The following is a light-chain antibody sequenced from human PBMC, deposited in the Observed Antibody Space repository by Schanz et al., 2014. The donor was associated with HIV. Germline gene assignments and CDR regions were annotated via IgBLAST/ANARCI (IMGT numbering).Light chain of an antibody. CDR3: QQSRTTSLH. J-gene: IGKJ4*01. Sequence: DIQMTQSPSSLSASVGDRLILTCRASQNISSSLNWYQQKSGKAPKLLVFGVSTLQSGVPSRFRGSGSGTDCTLTIDSLQPEDFATYFCQQSRTTSLHFGGGTKVEIK. CDR1: QNISSS. V-gene: IGKV1-39*01. CDR2: GVS.